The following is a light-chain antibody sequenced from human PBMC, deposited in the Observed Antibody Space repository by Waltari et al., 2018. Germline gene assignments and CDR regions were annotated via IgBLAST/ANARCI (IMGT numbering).Light chain of an antibody. Sequence: QSALTQPASVSGFPGQSITISCTGTSRDVGGYNLVSWYQQYPGKAPKLMIYDGSKRPSGVSNRLSGSKSGNTASLTISGLQAEDEADYYCCSYADSSTLVFGGGTKLTVL. CDR2: DGS. V-gene: IGLV2-23*01. CDR3: CSYADSSTLV. CDR1: SRDVGGYNL. J-gene: IGLJ3*02.